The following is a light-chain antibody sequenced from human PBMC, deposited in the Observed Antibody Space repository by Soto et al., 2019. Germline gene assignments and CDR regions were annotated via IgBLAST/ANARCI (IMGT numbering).Light chain of an antibody. CDR1: QSVLYSAKNKNF. CDR3: QQHYITPIT. V-gene: IGKV4-1*01. J-gene: IGKJ5*01. Sequence: DIVMTQSPDSLVVSLGERATIHCKSSQSVLYSAKNKNFLTWYQQKPGQPPKLLIYWASTRESGVPDRFTGSGSGTDFTLSISSLQAEDVAVYYCQQHYITPITFGQGTRLEIK. CDR2: WAS.